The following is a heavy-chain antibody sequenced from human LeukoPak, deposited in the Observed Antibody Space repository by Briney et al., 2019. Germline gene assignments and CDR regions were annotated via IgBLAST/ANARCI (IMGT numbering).Heavy chain of an antibody. CDR2: MSYDGSNK. Sequence: GGSLRLSCAASGFTFSSYAMHWVRQAPGKGLEWVTIMSYDGSNKYYAGSVKGRFTISRDNSKNTLYLQMNSLRAEDTAVYYCAKDRQGSSGYYGYYGMDVWGQGTTVTVSS. CDR3: AKDRQGSSGYYGYYGMDV. D-gene: IGHD6-19*01. J-gene: IGHJ6*02. CDR1: GFTFSSYA. V-gene: IGHV3-30*18.